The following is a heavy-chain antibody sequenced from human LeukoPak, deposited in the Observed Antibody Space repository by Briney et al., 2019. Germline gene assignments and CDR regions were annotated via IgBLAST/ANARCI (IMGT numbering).Heavy chain of an antibody. J-gene: IGHJ4*02. Sequence: SETLSLTCTVSGGSINGYYWTWIRLPPGKELEWIGYMYYSGSTNYNPSLKSRVTMSVDTPKNQFSLKLSSVTAADTAVYYCARDHYYNSSGYTFGYWGQGTLVTDSS. CDR1: GGSINGYY. CDR3: ARDHYYNSSGYTFGY. V-gene: IGHV4-59*01. D-gene: IGHD3-22*01. CDR2: MYYSGST.